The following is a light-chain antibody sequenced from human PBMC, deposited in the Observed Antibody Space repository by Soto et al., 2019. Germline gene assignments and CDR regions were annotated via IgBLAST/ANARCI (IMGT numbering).Light chain of an antibody. CDR2: RAS. Sequence: EIVMTQSPAILSVSPGERATLSCRASQSVSSSLAWYQQKPGQAPRLLIYRASTRAIGVPARFSGSGSGTEFTLTISSLKSEDFAVYYCQQHNNWPLITFGQGTRLDIK. V-gene: IGKV3-15*01. J-gene: IGKJ5*01. CDR3: QQHNNWPLIT. CDR1: QSVSSS.